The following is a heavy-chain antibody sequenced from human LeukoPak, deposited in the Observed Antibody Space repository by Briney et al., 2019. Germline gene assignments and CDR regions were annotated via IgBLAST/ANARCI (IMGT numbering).Heavy chain of an antibody. CDR3: ARRPKQPGFWSGYVDY. D-gene: IGHD3-3*01. CDR1: GSSIRSSSHN. Sequence: PSETLSLTCTVSGSSIRSSSHNWDWIRQPPGKGLEYIGSIFYSGSTYYNPSLTSRVTISVDTSKNQFSLKLSSVTAADTAVYYCARRPKQPGFWSGYVDYWGQGILVTVSP. CDR2: IFYSGST. J-gene: IGHJ4*02. V-gene: IGHV4-39*01.